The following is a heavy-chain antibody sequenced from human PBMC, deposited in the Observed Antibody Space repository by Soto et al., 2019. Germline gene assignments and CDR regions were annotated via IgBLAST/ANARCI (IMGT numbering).Heavy chain of an antibody. J-gene: IGHJ4*02. CDR2: IYPGDSDT. CDR3: ARHSARFLEWSPYGY. CDR1: GYSFTSYW. Sequence: GESLKISCKCSGYSFTSYWIGWVRQMPGKGLEWMGIIYPGDSDTRYSPSFQGQVTIPADKSISTAYLQWSSLKASDTAMYYCARHSARFLEWSPYGYWGQGTLVTVSS. D-gene: IGHD3-3*01. V-gene: IGHV5-51*01.